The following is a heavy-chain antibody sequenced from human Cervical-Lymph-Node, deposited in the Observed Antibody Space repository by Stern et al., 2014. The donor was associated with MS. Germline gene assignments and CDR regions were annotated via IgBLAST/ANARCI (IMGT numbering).Heavy chain of an antibody. CDR3: ATGGLTYGSGSYYGMYV. V-gene: IGHV1-2*04. Sequence: VQLVQSGAEVKKPGASVTVSWKGNGYTFTDYFIHWVRQAPGPGLEGMGWINPNSGSPNYAPKFEGWVTMTRDMSTNTAYMEVVRLKSDDTAVYYCATGGLTYGSGSYYGMYVWGQGATVIVSS. J-gene: IGHJ6*02. CDR1: GYTFTDYF. CDR2: INPNSGSP. D-gene: IGHD3-10*01.